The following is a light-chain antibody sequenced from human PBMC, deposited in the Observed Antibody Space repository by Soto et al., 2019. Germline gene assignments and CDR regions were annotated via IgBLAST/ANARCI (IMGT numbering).Light chain of an antibody. Sequence: EIVLTQSPGTLSLSPGERATLSCRASQSVSSNYLAWYQQRPGQGPRLLIFGASYSATGIPDRFSGSGSGTDFTLTISRLEPEDFAVYYCQHYGSSPPEFTFGPGTRVDSK. CDR1: QSVSSNY. CDR3: QHYGSSPPEFT. V-gene: IGKV3-20*01. CDR2: GAS. J-gene: IGKJ3*01.